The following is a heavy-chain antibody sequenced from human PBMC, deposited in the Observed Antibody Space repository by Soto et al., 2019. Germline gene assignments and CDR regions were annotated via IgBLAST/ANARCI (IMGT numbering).Heavy chain of an antibody. CDR3: ARHGLKGYYFDS. V-gene: IGHV4-34*01. D-gene: IGHD2-8*01. CDR2: ISHRGNT. J-gene: IGHJ4*02. Sequence: SETLSLTCAVYGGSLSGYYWSWIRQPPGKGLEWIGEISHRGNTNSNPSLKSRVTMSVDKNRNQVSLRLTSVTAADTADYFCARHGLKGYYFDSWGQGTRVTVSS. CDR1: GGSLSGYY.